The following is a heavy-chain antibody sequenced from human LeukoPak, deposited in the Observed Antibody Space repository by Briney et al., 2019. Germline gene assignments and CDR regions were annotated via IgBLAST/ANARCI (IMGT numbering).Heavy chain of an antibody. CDR1: AFTFSRYA. D-gene: IGHD3-10*01. CDR3: AKLPLWFGVLRFGPDV. V-gene: IGHV3-23*01. Sequence: TGGSLRLSCAASAFTFSRYAMSWVRQAPGKGLEWVSAISASGGDTFYADSVKGRFTISRDNSKNTLSLQMNSLRVEDTAVYYCAKLPLWFGVLRFGPDVWGQGTTVTVSS. CDR2: ISASGGDT. J-gene: IGHJ6*02.